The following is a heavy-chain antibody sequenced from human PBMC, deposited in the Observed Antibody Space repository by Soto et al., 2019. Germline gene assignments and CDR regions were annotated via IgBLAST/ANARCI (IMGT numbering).Heavy chain of an antibody. CDR3: ARDFNGVLTDMRDPGGMDV. CDR1: GGSITHYY. Sequence: QVQLQESGPGLVKPSETLSLTCAVSGGSITHYYWAWIRQPPGQGLEWIGYIYNSVNTKYNPSLQRGRTFLLGKYKKPIPLHLSSVTAADTAVYYCARDFNGVLTDMRDPGGMDVWGRGTTVTVSS. V-gene: IGHV4-59*01. D-gene: IGHD1-20*01. CDR2: IYNSVNT. J-gene: IGHJ6*04.